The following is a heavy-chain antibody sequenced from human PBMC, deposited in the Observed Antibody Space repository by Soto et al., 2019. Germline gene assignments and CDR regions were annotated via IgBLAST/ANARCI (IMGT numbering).Heavy chain of an antibody. CDR2: ISSSGGST. CDR1: GFTFSSYA. J-gene: IGHJ1*01. V-gene: IGHV3-23*01. Sequence: EVQLLESGGGLVQPGGSLRLSCAASGFTFSSYAMSWVRQAPGKGLEWVSTISSSGGSTYYADSVKGRFTISRDNSKNTRYLQMNSLRAEDTAVYYCATRVEFQHWGQGTLVTVSS. CDR3: ATRVEFQH.